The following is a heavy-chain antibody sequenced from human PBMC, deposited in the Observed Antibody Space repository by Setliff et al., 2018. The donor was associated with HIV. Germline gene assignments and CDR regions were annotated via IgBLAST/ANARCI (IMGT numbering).Heavy chain of an antibody. CDR3: ARVEIYNFWSGYTYYFDY. D-gene: IGHD3-3*01. CDR1: GFTFSSNS. Sequence: PGGSLRLSCAASGFTFSSNSMHWVRRAPGKGLEWVANIKQDGSEKYYVDSVKGRFTISRDNAKNSVYLQMNNLRAEDTALYYCARVEIYNFWSGYTYYFDYWGQGTLVTVSS. CDR2: IKQDGSEK. V-gene: IGHV3-7*01. J-gene: IGHJ4*02.